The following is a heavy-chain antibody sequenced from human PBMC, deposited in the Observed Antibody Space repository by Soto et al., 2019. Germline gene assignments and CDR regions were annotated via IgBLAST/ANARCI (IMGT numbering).Heavy chain of an antibody. V-gene: IGHV4-31*03. Sequence: SETLSLTCTVSGGSIRSGVYYWSWIRQHPGRGLEWIGYISHSGSAYYNPSLKSRVIISVDTSKNHFSLNLTSVTAADTAVYYCARDEYGIDPWGQGTLVTVSS. J-gene: IGHJ5*02. D-gene: IGHD6-6*01. CDR1: GGSIRSGVYY. CDR3: ARDEYGIDP. CDR2: ISHSGSA.